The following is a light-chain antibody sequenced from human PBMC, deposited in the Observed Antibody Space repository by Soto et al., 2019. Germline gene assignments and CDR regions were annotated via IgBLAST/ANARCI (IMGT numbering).Light chain of an antibody. CDR2: DVS. V-gene: IGLV2-14*03. CDR3: SSYTSSSIVV. Sequence: QSALTQPASVSGSPGQSIAISCTGTSSDVGGYNYVSWYQQHPGKAPKLIIYDVSNRPSGVSNRLSGSMSGNTASLTISGLRAEDEADYYCSSYTSSSIVVFGGGNKLTVL. CDR1: SSDVGGYNY. J-gene: IGLJ2*01.